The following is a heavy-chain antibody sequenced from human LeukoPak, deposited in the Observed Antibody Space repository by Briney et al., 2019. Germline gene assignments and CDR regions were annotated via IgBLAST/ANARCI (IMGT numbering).Heavy chain of an antibody. J-gene: IGHJ4*02. Sequence: SETLSLTCTVSGGSISGYYWTWIRQPAGKGLEWIGRIYTTGSTNYNPSLNSRVTMSVDTSKNQFSLTLSSVTAAGTAVYYCARQIAVAGKAAFDYWGQGTLVTVSS. V-gene: IGHV4-4*07. CDR1: GGSISGYY. CDR3: ARQIAVAGKAAFDY. D-gene: IGHD6-19*01. CDR2: IYTTGST.